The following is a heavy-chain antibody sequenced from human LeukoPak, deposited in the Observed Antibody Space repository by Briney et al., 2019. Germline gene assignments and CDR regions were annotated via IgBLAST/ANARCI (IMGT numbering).Heavy chain of an antibody. CDR2: IHFSGTT. V-gene: IGHV4-59*01. J-gene: IGHJ2*01. CDR1: GASISSYF. D-gene: IGHD2-2*01. CDR3: ARTPVPAAVHWYFDL. Sequence: KPSETLSLTCSVSGASISSYFWSWIRQPPGEGLEWIGYIHFSGTTNCNPSLKSRVTISVETSKNQFSLKLSSVTAADTAVYYCARTPVPAAVHWYFDLWGRGTVVTVSS.